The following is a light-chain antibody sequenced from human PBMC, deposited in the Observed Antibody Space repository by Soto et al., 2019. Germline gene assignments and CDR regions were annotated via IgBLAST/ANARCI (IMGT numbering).Light chain of an antibody. CDR3: AAWYDILSGFYV. V-gene: IGLV1-47*01. Sequence: QSVLTQPPSASGTPGQRVTISCSGSSSNIGSNYVYWYQQLPGTAPKLLIYRNNQRPSGVPDRFSGSKSGTSASLAISGLRSEDEADYYCAAWYDILSGFYVFGTGTKLTVL. J-gene: IGLJ1*01. CDR1: SSNIGSNY. CDR2: RNN.